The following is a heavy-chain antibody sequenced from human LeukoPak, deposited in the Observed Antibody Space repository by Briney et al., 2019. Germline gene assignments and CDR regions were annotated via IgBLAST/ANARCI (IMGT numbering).Heavy chain of an antibody. CDR2: INSDGSST. Sequence: GGSLRLSCAASGFTFSSYWMHWVRQAPGKGLVWVSRINSDGSSTYYADSVKGRFTISRDNSKNTLYLQMNSLRAEDTAVYYCAKDRLSPQKTAMVRCFDYWGQGTLVTVSS. J-gene: IGHJ4*02. CDR1: GFTFSSYW. D-gene: IGHD4/OR15-4a*01. CDR3: AKDRLSPQKTAMVRCFDY. V-gene: IGHV3-74*01.